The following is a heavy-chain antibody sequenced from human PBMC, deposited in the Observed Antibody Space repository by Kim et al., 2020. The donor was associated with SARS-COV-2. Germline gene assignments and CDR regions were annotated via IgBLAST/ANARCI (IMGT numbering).Heavy chain of an antibody. V-gene: IGHV4-39*01. Sequence: SETLSLTCTVSGGSISSSSYYWGWIRQPPGKGLEWIGSIYYSGSTYYNPSLKSRVTISVDTSKNQFSLKLSSVTAADTAVYYCARRRAVGATYYYYYGMDVWGQGTTVTVSS. CDR1: GGSISSSSYY. CDR2: IYYSGST. CDR3: ARRRAVGATYYYYYGMDV. J-gene: IGHJ6*02. D-gene: IGHD1-26*01.